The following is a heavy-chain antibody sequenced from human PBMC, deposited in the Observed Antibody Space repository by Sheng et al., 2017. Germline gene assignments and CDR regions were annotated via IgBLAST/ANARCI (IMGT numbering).Heavy chain of an antibody. V-gene: IGHV3-30*04. J-gene: IGHJ4*02. CDR1: GFTFSSFA. D-gene: IGHD6-13*01. CDR3: PRELRAASKGYFDY. Sequence: QVQLVESGGGVVQPGRSLRLSCAASGFTFSSFAMHWVRQAPGKGLEWVAIISYDGSNKYYADSVKGRFTISRDNSKNTLYLQMNSLRAEDTAIYYCPRELRAASKGYFDYWGQGTLVTVSS. CDR2: ISYDGSNK.